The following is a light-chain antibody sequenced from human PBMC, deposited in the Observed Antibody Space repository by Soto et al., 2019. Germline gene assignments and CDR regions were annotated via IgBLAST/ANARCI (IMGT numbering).Light chain of an antibody. V-gene: IGKV3-20*01. Sequence: EIVLTQSPGTLSLSPGESATLSCRASQSVSSSYLAWYQQKPGQAPRLLIYGASSRATGIPDRFSGSGSGTDFTLTISRLEPEDFAVYDCQRYGSSPLFTFGPGTKVDIK. CDR2: GAS. CDR1: QSVSSSY. CDR3: QRYGSSPLFT. J-gene: IGKJ3*01.